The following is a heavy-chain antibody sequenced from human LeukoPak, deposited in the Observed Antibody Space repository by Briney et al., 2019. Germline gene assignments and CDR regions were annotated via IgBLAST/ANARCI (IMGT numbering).Heavy chain of an antibody. D-gene: IGHD3-3*01. CDR1: GYTLTELP. Sequence: ASVKVPCKVSGYTLTELPIHWVRQAPGKGLQWMGGFDPEDGETIYAQKFQGRVIMTEDTSTDTAYMELSSLTDEDTAVYYCATPSFFGVVISAFHFWGQGTKVTVSS. CDR3: ATPSFFGVVISAFHF. J-gene: IGHJ3*01. CDR2: FDPEDGET. V-gene: IGHV1-24*01.